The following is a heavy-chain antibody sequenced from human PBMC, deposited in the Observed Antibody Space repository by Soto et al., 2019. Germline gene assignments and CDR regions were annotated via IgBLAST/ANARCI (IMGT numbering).Heavy chain of an antibody. CDR1: GFTFDDYT. CDR3: AKDSVIGVFGVAPGYYYGMDV. Sequence: GGSLRLSCAASGFTFDDYTMHWVRQAPGKGLEWVSLISWDGGSTYYADSVKGRFTISRDNSKNSLYLQMNSLRTEDTALYYCAKDSVIGVFGVAPGYYYGMDVWGQGTTVTVSS. V-gene: IGHV3-43*01. CDR2: ISWDGGST. D-gene: IGHD3-3*01. J-gene: IGHJ6*02.